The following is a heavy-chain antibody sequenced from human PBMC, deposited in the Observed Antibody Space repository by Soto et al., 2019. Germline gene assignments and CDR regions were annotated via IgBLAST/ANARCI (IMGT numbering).Heavy chain of an antibody. J-gene: IGHJ6*02. D-gene: IGHD2-2*01. CDR2: IIPIFGTA. Sequence: QVQLVQSGAEVKKPGSSVKVSCKASGGTFSSYAISWVRQAPGQGLEWMGGIIPIFGTANYAQKFQGRVTITADESTSTAYMELSSLRSEDTAVYYCAREDIVVVPAALYYYYGMDVWGQGPTVTVSS. CDR3: AREDIVVVPAALYYYYGMDV. CDR1: GGTFSSYA. V-gene: IGHV1-69*01.